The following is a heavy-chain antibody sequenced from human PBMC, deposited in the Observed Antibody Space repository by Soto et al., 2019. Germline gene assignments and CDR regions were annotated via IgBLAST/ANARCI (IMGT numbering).Heavy chain of an antibody. CDR2: IIPIFGTA. V-gene: IGHV1-69*13. CDR3: ARVGIAVAAGPDY. Sequence: SVKVSCKASGGTFSSYAISWVRQAPGQGLEWMGGIIPIFGTANYAQKFQGRVTITADESTSTAYMELSSLRSEDTAVYYCARVGIAVAAGPDYWGQGTLVTVSS. CDR1: GGTFSSYA. J-gene: IGHJ4*02. D-gene: IGHD6-19*01.